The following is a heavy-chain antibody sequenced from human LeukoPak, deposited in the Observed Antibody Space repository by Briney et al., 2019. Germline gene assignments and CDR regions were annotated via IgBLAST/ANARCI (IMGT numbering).Heavy chain of an antibody. D-gene: IGHD4-17*01. V-gene: IGHV1-18*01. CDR3: ARVGGLNDYGDYFGLGDAFDI. Sequence: ASVKVSCKASGYTFTSYGISWVRQAPGQGLEWMGWISAYNGNTNYAQKLQGRVTMTTDTSTSTAYMELRSLRSDDTAVYYCARVGGLNDYGDYFGLGDAFDIWGQGTMVTVSS. CDR2: ISAYNGNT. J-gene: IGHJ3*02. CDR1: GYTFTSYG.